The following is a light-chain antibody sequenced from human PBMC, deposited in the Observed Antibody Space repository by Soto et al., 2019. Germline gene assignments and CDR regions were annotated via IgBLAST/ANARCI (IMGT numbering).Light chain of an antibody. CDR2: DAS. Sequence: IVLPTSPATLSLSPGDRATLSCRASQSVSSYLAWYQQKPGQAPRLLIYDASNRATGIPARFSGSGSGTDVTPTISSLEPEDCAVYYCQQRSNWPWTVGQGTKVDIK. J-gene: IGKJ1*01. CDR1: QSVSSY. CDR3: QQRSNWPWT. V-gene: IGKV3-11*01.